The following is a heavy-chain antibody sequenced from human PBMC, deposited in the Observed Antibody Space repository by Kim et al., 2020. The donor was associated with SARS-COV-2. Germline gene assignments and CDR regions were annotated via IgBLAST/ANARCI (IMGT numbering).Heavy chain of an antibody. Sequence: SETLSLTCTVSGGSISSGGYYWSWIRQHPGKGLEWIGYIYYSGSTYYNPSLKSRVTISVDTSKNQFSLKLSSVTAADTAVYYCAREFVVVDRWFDPWGQGTLVTVSS. D-gene: IGHD2-2*01. CDR3: AREFVVVDRWFDP. CDR2: IYYSGST. V-gene: IGHV4-31*03. CDR1: GGSISSGGYY. J-gene: IGHJ5*02.